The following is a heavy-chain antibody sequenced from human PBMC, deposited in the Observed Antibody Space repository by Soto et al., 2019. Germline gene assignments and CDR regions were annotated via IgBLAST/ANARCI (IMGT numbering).Heavy chain of an antibody. Sequence: SVKVSCKASGGTFSSYAISWVRQAPGQGLEWMGGIIPIFGTANYAQKFQGRVTITADESTSTAYMELSSLRSEDTAVYYCARSVRDSYGDFDYWVQGTLVTVSS. CDR3: ARSVRDSYGDFDY. J-gene: IGHJ4*02. CDR1: GGTFSSYA. D-gene: IGHD5-18*01. V-gene: IGHV1-69*13. CDR2: IIPIFGTA.